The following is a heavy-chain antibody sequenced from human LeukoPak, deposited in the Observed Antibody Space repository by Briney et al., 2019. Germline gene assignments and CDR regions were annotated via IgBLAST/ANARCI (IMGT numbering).Heavy chain of an antibody. CDR3: ARGWLQLNWYFDL. CDR1: GFTFDDYA. CDR2: ISWNSGSI. Sequence: GRSLRLSCAASGFTFDDYAMHWVRQAPGKGLEWVSGISWNSGSIGYADSVKGRFTISRDNAENSLYLQMNSLRAEDTALYYCARGWLQLNWYFDLWGRGTLVTVSS. D-gene: IGHD5-24*01. V-gene: IGHV3-9*01. J-gene: IGHJ2*01.